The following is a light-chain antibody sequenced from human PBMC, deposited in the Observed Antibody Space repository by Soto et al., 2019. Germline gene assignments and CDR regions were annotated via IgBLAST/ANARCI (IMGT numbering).Light chain of an antibody. Sequence: DIQMTQSPSSLSASVGDRVTITCQASQDISNYLNWYQQKPGKAPKLLIYDASNLETGVPLRFSGSGSGTDFTFTISRLQPENIATYCGQQSDTVGGATKVEFK. CDR2: DAS. CDR3: QQSDT. V-gene: IGKV1-33*01. CDR1: QDISNY. J-gene: IGKJ4*01.